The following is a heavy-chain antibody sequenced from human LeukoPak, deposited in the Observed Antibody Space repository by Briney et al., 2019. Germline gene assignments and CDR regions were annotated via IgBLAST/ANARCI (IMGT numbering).Heavy chain of an antibody. V-gene: IGHV4-34*01. CDR1: GGSFSGYY. Sequence: SETLSLTCAVYGGSFSGYYWSWIRQPPGKGLEWIGEINHSGSTNYNPSLKSRVTISVDTSKNQFSLKLSSVTAADTAVHYCARLLDVDTFWGQGTLVTVSS. D-gene: IGHD5-18*01. CDR3: ARLLDVDTF. J-gene: IGHJ4*02. CDR2: INHSGST.